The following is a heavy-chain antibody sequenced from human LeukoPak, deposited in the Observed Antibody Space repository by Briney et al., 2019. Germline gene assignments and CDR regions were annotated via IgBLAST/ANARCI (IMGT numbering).Heavy chain of an antibody. D-gene: IGHD2-2*01. CDR1: GDSITSGGYS. J-gene: IGHJ4*02. V-gene: IGHV4-30-2*01. Sequence: PSQTLSLTCAVSGDSITSGGYSWSWIRQPPGKGLEWIGYIYHTGITYYSPSLKSRVIISVDRSENQFSLNLSSVTAADTAVYYCARGTPTAMNRYFDYWGQGTLVTVSS. CDR2: IYHTGIT. CDR3: ARGTPTAMNRYFDY.